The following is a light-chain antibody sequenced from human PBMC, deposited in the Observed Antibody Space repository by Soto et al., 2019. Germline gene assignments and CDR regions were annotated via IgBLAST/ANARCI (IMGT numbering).Light chain of an antibody. CDR1: QSISDW. V-gene: IGKV1-5*03. CDR2: KAS. Sequence: DIQMTQSPPTLSASVGYRITITCRASQSISDWVAWYQQKPGKAPNLLIYKASTLESGVPSRFSGSGSGTEFTLTISSLRPDDVATYYCQHLHSYPYTFGQGTQVDI. J-gene: IGKJ2*01. CDR3: QHLHSYPYT.